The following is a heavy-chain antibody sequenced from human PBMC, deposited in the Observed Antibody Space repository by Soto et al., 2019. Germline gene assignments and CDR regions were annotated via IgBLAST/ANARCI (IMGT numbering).Heavy chain of an antibody. Sequence: EVQLVESGGGLVQPGTSLRLSCAASGLTFDDYAMHWVRQAPGKGLEWVSGISWNSGSIGYADSVKGRFTISRDNAKNSLYLQMNSVRAEDTALYYCAKDVAAAAGLYYFDYWGQGTLVTVSS. CDR3: AKDVAAAAGLYYFDY. V-gene: IGHV3-9*01. D-gene: IGHD6-13*01. J-gene: IGHJ4*02. CDR1: GLTFDDYA. CDR2: ISWNSGSI.